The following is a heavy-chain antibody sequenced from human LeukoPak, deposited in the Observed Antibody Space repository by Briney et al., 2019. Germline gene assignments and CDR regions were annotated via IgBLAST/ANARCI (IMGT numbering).Heavy chain of an antibody. Sequence: GGCLSLSCAASGFTFSSYWMSWVRQAPGKGLEWVANIKQDGSEKYYVDSVKGRFTISRDNAKNSLYLQMNSLRAEDTAVYYCARGGFRELLFDFWGQGTLVTVSS. CDR3: ARGGFRELLFDF. J-gene: IGHJ4*02. CDR2: IKQDGSEK. V-gene: IGHV3-7*01. D-gene: IGHD3-10*01. CDR1: GFTFSSYW.